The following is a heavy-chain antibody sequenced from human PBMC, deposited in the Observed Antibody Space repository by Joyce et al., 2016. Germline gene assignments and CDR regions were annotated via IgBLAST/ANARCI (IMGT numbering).Heavy chain of an antibody. CDR1: GFTFRNTW. CDR2: IKSKTDGGTT. J-gene: IGHJ4*02. Sequence: EVHLVESGGGLVKPGGSLRLSCAASGFTFRNTWMSWVRQAPGKGLEWVGRIKSKTDGGTTDYAEPLKGRFTISRDDSNNTLYLQMSSLKTEDTAVYYCTTDLLGIAIFGVEFDYWGQGTLVTVSS. D-gene: IGHD3-3*01. V-gene: IGHV3-15*01. CDR3: TTDLLGIAIFGVEFDY.